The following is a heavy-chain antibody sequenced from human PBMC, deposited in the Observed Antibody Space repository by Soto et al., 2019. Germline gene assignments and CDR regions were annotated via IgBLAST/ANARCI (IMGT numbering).Heavy chain of an antibody. CDR3: TRETVAGITGLDY. J-gene: IGHJ4*02. Sequence: PGESLKISCEGSGYSLTTHWINWVRQMPGKGLEWMGRIDPSQSYFNYNPSFQGHVTISADKSTSKAYLQWNSLRVDDTALYYCTRETVAGITGLDYWGPGTLVTVSS. CDR1: GYSLTTHW. D-gene: IGHD1-20*01. V-gene: IGHV5-10-1*01. CDR2: IDPSQSYF.